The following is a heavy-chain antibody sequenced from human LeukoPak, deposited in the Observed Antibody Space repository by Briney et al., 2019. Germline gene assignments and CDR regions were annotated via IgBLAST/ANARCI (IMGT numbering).Heavy chain of an antibody. CDR3: AKVYDFWSDYPDY. D-gene: IGHD3-3*01. Sequence: PGGSLRLSCAASGFTFSSYAMSWVRQAPGKGLEWVSAISGSGGSTYYADSVKGRFTISRDNSKNTLYLQMNSLRAEDTAIYYCAKVYDFWSDYPDYWGQGTLVTVSS. CDR1: GFTFSSYA. V-gene: IGHV3-23*01. J-gene: IGHJ4*02. CDR2: ISGSGGST.